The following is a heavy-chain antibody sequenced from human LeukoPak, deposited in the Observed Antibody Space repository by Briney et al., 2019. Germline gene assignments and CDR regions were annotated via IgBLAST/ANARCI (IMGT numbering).Heavy chain of an antibody. D-gene: IGHD5-18*01. CDR3: TGGYSYGYVY. CDR1: GFTLTSYA. Sequence: GGSLRLSCAASGFTLTSYAMSWVRQAPGRGLEWVSFISDGGGGTHYADSVKGRFTVSRDSSRNTVFLQMNSLKTEDTAVYYCTGGYSYGYVYWGQGTLVTVSS. J-gene: IGHJ4*02. V-gene: IGHV3-23*01. CDR2: ISDGGGGT.